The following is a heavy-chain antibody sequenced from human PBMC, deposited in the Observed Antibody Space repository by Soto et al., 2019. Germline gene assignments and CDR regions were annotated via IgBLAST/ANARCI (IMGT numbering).Heavy chain of an antibody. V-gene: IGHV4-31*03. CDR3: AREVGRPSWFDP. J-gene: IGHJ5*02. D-gene: IGHD2-15*01. CDR2: IYYSGST. CDR1: GGSISSGGYY. Sequence: SETLSLTCTVSGGSISSGGYYWSWIRQHPGKGLEWIGYIYYSGSTYYNPSLKSRVTISVDTSKNPFSLKLSSVTSADTAVYYCAREVGRPSWFDPWGQGTLVTVSS.